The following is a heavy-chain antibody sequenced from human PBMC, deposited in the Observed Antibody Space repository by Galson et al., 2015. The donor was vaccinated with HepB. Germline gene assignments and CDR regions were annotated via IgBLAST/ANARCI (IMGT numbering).Heavy chain of an antibody. CDR3: SSTYDSSGYYRDY. V-gene: IGHV3-74*01. D-gene: IGHD3-22*01. Sequence: SLRLSCAASGFTFSTYWMHWVRQAPGKGLVWVSRINTDGTATRYADSVKGRFTISRDNSKNTLYLQMNSLRAEDTAVYYCSSTYDSSGYYRDYWGQGTLVTVSS. CDR2: INTDGTAT. J-gene: IGHJ4*02. CDR1: GFTFSTYW.